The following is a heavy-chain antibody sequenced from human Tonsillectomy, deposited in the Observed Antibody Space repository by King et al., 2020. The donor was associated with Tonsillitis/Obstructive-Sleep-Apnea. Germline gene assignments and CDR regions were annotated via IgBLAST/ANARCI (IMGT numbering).Heavy chain of an antibody. J-gene: IGHJ6*03. CDR2: IYYSGST. CDR1: GGSVSSSDYY. Sequence: QLQESGPGLVKPSETLSLTCTVSGGSVSSSDYYWSWIRQPPGKGLEWIGYIYYSGSTDYNPSLKSRVTISVDTSKNQFSLKLSSVTAADTAVYYWARTGTTDYYYYYMYVWGKGTTVTVSS. D-gene: IGHD1-7*01. CDR3: ARTGTTDYYYYYMYV. V-gene: IGHV4-61*08.